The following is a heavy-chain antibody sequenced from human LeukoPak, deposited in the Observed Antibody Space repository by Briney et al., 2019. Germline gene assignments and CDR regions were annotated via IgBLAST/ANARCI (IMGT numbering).Heavy chain of an antibody. CDR1: GFTFSDYY. CDR3: ASRNNYYYYMDV. CDR2: ISSSGSTI. V-gene: IGHV3-11*04. Sequence: GGSLRLSCAASGFTFSDYYMSWIRQAPGKGLEWVSYISSSGSTIYYADSVKGRFTISRDNAKNSLYLQMNSLRAEDTAVYYCASRNNYYYYMDVWGKGTTVTVSS. J-gene: IGHJ6*03.